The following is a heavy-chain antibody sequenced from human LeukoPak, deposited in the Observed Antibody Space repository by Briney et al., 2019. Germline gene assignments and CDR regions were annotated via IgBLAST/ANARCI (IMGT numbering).Heavy chain of an antibody. J-gene: IGHJ4*02. Sequence: ASVKVSCKASGYAFTSNYIHWVRQAPGRGLEWMGMIYPRDGSTSYAQKFQGRVTVTRDTSTSTVHMELSGLRSEDTAVYYCARDQEGFDYWGQGTLVTVSS. CDR3: ARDQEGFDY. CDR2: IYPRDGST. V-gene: IGHV1-46*01. CDR1: GYAFTSNY.